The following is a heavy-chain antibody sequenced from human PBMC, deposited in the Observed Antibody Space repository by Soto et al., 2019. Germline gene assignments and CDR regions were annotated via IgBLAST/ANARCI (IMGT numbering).Heavy chain of an antibody. J-gene: IGHJ4*02. D-gene: IGHD1-7*01. CDR1: GFTFSNYW. CDR3: ARDTLELLYYFDY. V-gene: IGHV3-74*01. Sequence: EVQLVESGGYLVQPGGSLRLSCAASGFTFSNYWMHWVRQAPGKGLVWVSRINGDGSSASYADSVKGRFTISRDNAKNTLYLQMNSLRAEDTAVYYCARDTLELLYYFDYWGQGTLVTVSS. CDR2: INGDGSSA.